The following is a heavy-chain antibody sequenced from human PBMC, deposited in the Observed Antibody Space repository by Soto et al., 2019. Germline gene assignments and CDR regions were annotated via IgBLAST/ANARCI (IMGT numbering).Heavy chain of an antibody. CDR3: ARDQGYADYYGMDV. CDR2: INPNSGGT. Sequence: QVQLVQSGAEVKKPGASVKVSCKASGYTFTGYYMHWVRQTPGQGLAWVGWINPNSGGTNYAQKFQGWVTMTRDTSISTAYMELSRLRSDDTAVYYCARDQGYADYYGMDVWGQGTTVTVSS. CDR1: GYTFTGYY. J-gene: IGHJ6*02. D-gene: IGHD2-2*01. V-gene: IGHV1-2*04.